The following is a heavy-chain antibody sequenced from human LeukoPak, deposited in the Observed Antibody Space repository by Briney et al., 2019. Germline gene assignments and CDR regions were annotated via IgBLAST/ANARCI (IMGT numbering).Heavy chain of an antibody. CDR3: ARGLGDFYDTSGYEYYFDY. Sequence: SETLSLTCTVSGGSINGYYWSWIRQPAGKGLEWIGRIYTSGSTNYNPSLKSRVTMSVDTSKNQFSLKLSSVTAADTAVYYCARGLGDFYDTSGYEYYFDYWGQGTLVTVSS. J-gene: IGHJ4*02. CDR2: IYTSGST. V-gene: IGHV4-4*07. D-gene: IGHD3-22*01. CDR1: GGSINGYY.